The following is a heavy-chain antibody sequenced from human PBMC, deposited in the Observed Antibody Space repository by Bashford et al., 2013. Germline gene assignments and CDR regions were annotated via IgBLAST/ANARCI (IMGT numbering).Heavy chain of an antibody. J-gene: IGHJ5*01. Sequence: ASVKVSCKASGYSFTTYDINWVRQAPGRGLEWMGWMNPNNGATGYAQKFLGRVTMTRDTSINTAYMELSSLTSADTAVYYCARGGRRSDRPMDLHNWFDSWGQGTLVTVSS. D-gene: IGHD5-18*01. CDR3: ARGGRRSDRPMDLHNWFDS. V-gene: IGHV1-8*01. CDR1: GYSFTTYD. CDR2: MNPNNGAT.